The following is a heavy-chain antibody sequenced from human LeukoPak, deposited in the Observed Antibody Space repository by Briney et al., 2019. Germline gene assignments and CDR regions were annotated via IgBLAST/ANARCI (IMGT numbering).Heavy chain of an antibody. D-gene: IGHD3-10*01. CDR1: GFTFSSYG. V-gene: IGHV3-30*02. J-gene: IGHJ4*02. Sequence: GGSLRLSCAASGFTFSSYGMHWVRQAPGKVLEWVAFIRYDGSNKYYADSVKGRFTISRDNSKNTLYLQMNSLRAEDTAVYYCAKDGPYYYGSGSYSPNYWGQGTLVTVSS. CDR3: AKDGPYYYGSGSYSPNY. CDR2: IRYDGSNK.